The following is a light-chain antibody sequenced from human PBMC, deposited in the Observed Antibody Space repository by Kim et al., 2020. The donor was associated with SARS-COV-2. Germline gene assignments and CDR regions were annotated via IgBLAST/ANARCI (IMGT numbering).Light chain of an antibody. Sequence: QAVVTQEHSLTVSPGGTVTLTCASSAGAVTSGYYPIWFQQKPGQPPMSLIYDTNNKHSWTPARFSGSLLGGKAALTLSPVQPEDEADYYCLLYYGGAQNWVFGGGTQLTVL. V-gene: IGLV7-43*01. CDR3: LLYYGGAQNWV. J-gene: IGLJ3*02. CDR1: AGAVTSGYY. CDR2: DTN.